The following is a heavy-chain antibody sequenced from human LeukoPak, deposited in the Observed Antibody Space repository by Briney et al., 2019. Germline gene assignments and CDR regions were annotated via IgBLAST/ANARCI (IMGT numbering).Heavy chain of an antibody. Sequence: PGGSLRLSCAASGFTFSSYAMSWVRQAPGKGLEWVSGISGSGGSTYYADSVKGRFTISRDNSENTLYLQMNTLRAEDTAVYYCAKGAPRGDFWNGYHGDYWGQGTLVTVSS. CDR1: GFTFSSYA. CDR2: ISGSGGST. J-gene: IGHJ4*02. V-gene: IGHV3-23*01. D-gene: IGHD3-3*01. CDR3: AKGAPRGDFWNGYHGDY.